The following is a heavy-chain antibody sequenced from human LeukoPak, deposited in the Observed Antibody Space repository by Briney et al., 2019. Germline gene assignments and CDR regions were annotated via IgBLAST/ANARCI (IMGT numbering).Heavy chain of an antibody. Sequence: SETLSLTCAVYGGSFSGYYWSWIRQPPGKGLEWIGEINHSGSTNYNPSLKSRVTISVDTSKNQFSLKLSSVTAADTAVYYCARCSIAVAGYCYYHMDVWGKGTTVTVSS. D-gene: IGHD6-19*01. CDR3: ARCSIAVAGYCYYHMDV. CDR1: GGSFSGYY. J-gene: IGHJ6*03. V-gene: IGHV4-34*01. CDR2: INHSGST.